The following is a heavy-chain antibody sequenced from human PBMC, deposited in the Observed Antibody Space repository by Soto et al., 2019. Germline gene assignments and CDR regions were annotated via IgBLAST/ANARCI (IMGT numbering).Heavy chain of an antibody. Sequence: QVQLVESGGGVVQPGRSLRLSCAASGFTFSSYAMHWVRQAPGKGLEWVAVISYDGSNKYYADSLKGRFTISRDNSKNTLYLQMNSLRAEDTAVYYCARDPLRFLEWLLFAFFDYWGQGTLVTVSS. CDR3: ARDPLRFLEWLLFAFFDY. J-gene: IGHJ4*02. D-gene: IGHD3-3*01. V-gene: IGHV3-30-3*01. CDR2: ISYDGSNK. CDR1: GFTFSSYA.